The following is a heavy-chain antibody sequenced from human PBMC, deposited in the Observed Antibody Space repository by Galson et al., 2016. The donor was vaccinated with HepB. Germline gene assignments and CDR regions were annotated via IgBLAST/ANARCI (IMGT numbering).Heavy chain of an antibody. CDR1: GFILTNNY. Sequence: SLRLSCAGSGFILTNNYMNWVRQAPGKGLEWVSVIYSGGSTYYADSVKGRFTMSRDESKKMLYLQMNNLRAEDTAVYYCAKDLDPYDSGGFYYTDYWGQGTLVTVSS. D-gene: IGHD3-22*01. CDR3: AKDLDPYDSGGFYYTDY. V-gene: IGHV3-53*01. J-gene: IGHJ4*02. CDR2: IYSGGST.